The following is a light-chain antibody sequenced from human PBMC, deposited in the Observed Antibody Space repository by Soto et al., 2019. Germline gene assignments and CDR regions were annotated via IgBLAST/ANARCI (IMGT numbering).Light chain of an antibody. J-gene: IGKJ2*01. CDR1: QSIRNY. CDR2: VAS. CDR3: QQSYSTPYT. V-gene: IGKV1-39*01. Sequence: DIQMTQSPSSLSASVGDSVTITCRASQSIRNYVNWYQQKPGKAPKFLIYVASTLQSGVPSRFSGSGSGTYFTLTSSSLQPEDFATYYCQQSYSTPYTLGPGTKLEIK.